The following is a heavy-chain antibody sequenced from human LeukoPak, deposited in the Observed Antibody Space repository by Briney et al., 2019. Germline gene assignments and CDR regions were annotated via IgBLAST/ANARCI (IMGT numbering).Heavy chain of an antibody. V-gene: IGHV3-30*02. Sequence: PGGSLRLSCAASGFTFSSYGMHWVRQAPGKGLEWVAFILYDGSNKYYADSVKGRFTISRDNSKNTLYLQMNSLRAEETAVYYCGKDGAYNWNGVDCWGQGTLVTVSS. CDR1: GFTFSSYG. CDR2: ILYDGSNK. D-gene: IGHD1-1*01. CDR3: GKDGAYNWNGVDC. J-gene: IGHJ4*02.